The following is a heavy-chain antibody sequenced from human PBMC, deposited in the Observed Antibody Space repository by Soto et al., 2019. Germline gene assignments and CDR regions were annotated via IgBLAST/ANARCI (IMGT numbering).Heavy chain of an antibody. D-gene: IGHD5-18*01. CDR2: ISSSSSYI. CDR3: ARDQPGYSYGYGLGY. V-gene: IGHV3-21*01. J-gene: IGHJ4*02. CDR1: GFVFSSYS. Sequence: GGSLGLSCAASGFVFSSYSMNWVRQAPGKGLEWVSSISSSSSYIYYADSVKGRFTISRDNAKNSLYLQMNSLRAEDTALYYCARDQPGYSYGYGLGYWGQGTLVTVS.